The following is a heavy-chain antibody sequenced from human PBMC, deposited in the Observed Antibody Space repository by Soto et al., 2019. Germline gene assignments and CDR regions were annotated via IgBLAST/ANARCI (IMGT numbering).Heavy chain of an antibody. V-gene: IGHV4-31*03. CDR2: IYYSGST. J-gene: IGHJ3*02. CDR3: ARARLRAVYAFDI. D-gene: IGHD5-12*01. CDR1: GGSVSIGSYY. Sequence: SETLSLTCTVSGGSVSIGSYYWTCLRQRPGKGLEWIGYIYYSGSTYYSPSLKSRLSISLDTSKNQFSLRLSSVTAAATAMYYCARARLRAVYAFDIWGQGTMVTVSS.